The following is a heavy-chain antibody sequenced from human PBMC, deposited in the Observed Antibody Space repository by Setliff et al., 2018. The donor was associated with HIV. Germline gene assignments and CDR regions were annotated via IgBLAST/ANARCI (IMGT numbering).Heavy chain of an antibody. J-gene: IGHJ4*02. CDR3: ARQDIPTGYYLFDY. Sequence: GASVKVSCKASGYKFTGQHIQWMRQAPGQGLEWMGRINPNMGDTQYAQKFQGRIIMTRDTSINTVYMELSSLTSDDTALYYCARQDIPTGYYLFDYWGQGTQVTVSS. V-gene: IGHV1-2*06. CDR1: GYKFTGQH. CDR2: INPNMGDT. D-gene: IGHD3-9*01.